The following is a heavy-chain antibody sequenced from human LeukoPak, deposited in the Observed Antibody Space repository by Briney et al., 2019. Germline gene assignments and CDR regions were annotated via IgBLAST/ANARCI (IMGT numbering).Heavy chain of an antibody. J-gene: IGHJ4*02. Sequence: GGSLRLSCAASGFTFSSYAMHWVRQAPGKGLEWVAVISYDGGNKYYADSVKGRFTISRDNSKNTLYLQMNSLRAEDTAVYYCARDLAVTTGFDYWGQGTLVTVSS. CDR2: ISYDGGNK. V-gene: IGHV3-30-3*01. CDR3: ARDLAVTTGFDY. D-gene: IGHD4-17*01. CDR1: GFTFSSYA.